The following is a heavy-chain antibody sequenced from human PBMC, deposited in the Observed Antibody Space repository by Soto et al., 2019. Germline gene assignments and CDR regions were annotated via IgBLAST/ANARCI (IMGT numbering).Heavy chain of an antibody. Sequence: EVQLVESGGGLVQPGGSLRLSCAASGFTFSSYDMHWVRQATGKGLEWVSAIGTAGDTYYPGSVKGRFTTSRENAKNSLYLQMNSLRAGDTAVYYCARASMTKDAFDIWGQGTMVTVSS. CDR1: GFTFSSYD. CDR3: ARASMTKDAFDI. V-gene: IGHV3-13*01. CDR2: IGTAGDT. J-gene: IGHJ3*02. D-gene: IGHD4-17*01.